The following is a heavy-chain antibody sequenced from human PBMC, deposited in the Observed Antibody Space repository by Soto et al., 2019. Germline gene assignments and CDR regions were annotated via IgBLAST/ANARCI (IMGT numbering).Heavy chain of an antibody. Sequence: ASVKVSCKASGYTFTSYYMHRVRQAPGQGLEWMGIINPSGGSTSYAQKFQGRVTMTRDTSTSTVYMELSSLRSEDTAVYYCARDVDPAVAGNSDAFDIWGQGTMVTVSS. J-gene: IGHJ3*02. CDR3: ARDVDPAVAGNSDAFDI. V-gene: IGHV1-46*01. CDR2: INPSGGST. D-gene: IGHD6-19*01. CDR1: GYTFTSYY.